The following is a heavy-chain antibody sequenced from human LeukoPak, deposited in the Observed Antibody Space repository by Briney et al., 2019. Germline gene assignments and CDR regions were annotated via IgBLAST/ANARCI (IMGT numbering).Heavy chain of an antibody. J-gene: IGHJ4*02. Sequence: GGSLRLSCAASGFTFSSYAMSWVRQAPGQGLEWVSAISGSGGSTYYADSVKGRFTISRDNSKNTLYLQMNSLRAEDTAVYYCAKFGRVGIAVAGLDYWGQGTLVTVSS. CDR2: ISGSGGST. CDR3: AKFGRVGIAVAGLDY. D-gene: IGHD6-19*01. CDR1: GFTFSSYA. V-gene: IGHV3-23*01.